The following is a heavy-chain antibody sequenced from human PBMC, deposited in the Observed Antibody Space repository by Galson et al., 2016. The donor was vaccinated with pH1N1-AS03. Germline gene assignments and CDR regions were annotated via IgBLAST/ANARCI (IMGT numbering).Heavy chain of an antibody. CDR2: LYTSGST. CDR3: ARASPLPSGYFDY. J-gene: IGHJ4*02. Sequence: LSLTCTVSGGSISSGSYYWSWIRQPAGKGLEWIGRLYTSGSTNYSPSLKSRVTISVDTSKNQFSLKLSSVTAADPAVYYCARASPLPSGYFDYWGQGTLVTVSS. V-gene: IGHV4-61*02. CDR1: GGSISSGSYY.